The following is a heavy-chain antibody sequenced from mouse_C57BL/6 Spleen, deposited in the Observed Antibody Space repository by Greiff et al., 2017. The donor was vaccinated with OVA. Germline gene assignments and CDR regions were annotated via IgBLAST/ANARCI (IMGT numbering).Heavy chain of an antibody. J-gene: IGHJ4*01. CDR3: ARGGLGDYAMDY. CDR2: INPNNGGT. CDR1: GYTFTDYY. D-gene: IGHD2-13*01. Sequence: VQLQQSGPELVKPGASVKISCKASGYTFTDYYMNWVKQSHGKSLEWIGDINPNNGGTSYNQKFKGKATLTVDKSSSTAYMELRSLTSEDSAVYYCARGGLGDYAMDYWGQGTSVTVSS. V-gene: IGHV1-26*01.